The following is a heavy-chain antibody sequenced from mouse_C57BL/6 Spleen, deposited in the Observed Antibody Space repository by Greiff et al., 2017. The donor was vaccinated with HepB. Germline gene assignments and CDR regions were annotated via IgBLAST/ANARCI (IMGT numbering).Heavy chain of an antibody. D-gene: IGHD2-3*01. Sequence: QVQLKESGPGLVQPSQSLSITCTVSGFSLTSYGVHWVRQSPGKGLEWLGVIWSGGSTDYNAAFISRLSISKDNSKSQVFFKMNSLQADDTAIYYCARAGGYYPWFAYWGQGTLVTVSA. V-gene: IGHV2-2*01. J-gene: IGHJ3*01. CDR1: GFSLTSYG. CDR3: ARAGGYYPWFAY. CDR2: IWSGGST.